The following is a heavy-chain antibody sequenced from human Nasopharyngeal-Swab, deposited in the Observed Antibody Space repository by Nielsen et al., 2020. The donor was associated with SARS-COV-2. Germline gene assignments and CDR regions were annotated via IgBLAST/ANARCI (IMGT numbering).Heavy chain of an antibody. CDR1: GGTFSSYA. D-gene: IGHD5-18*01. CDR3: AREEDTAMVPYYFDY. V-gene: IGHV1-69*04. Sequence: SVKVSCKASGGTFSSYAISWVRQAPGQGLEWMGRIIPILGIANYAQKFQGRVTIAADKSTSTAYMELSSLRSEDTAVYYCAREEDTAMVPYYFDYWGQGTLVTVSS. CDR2: IIPILGIA. J-gene: IGHJ4*02.